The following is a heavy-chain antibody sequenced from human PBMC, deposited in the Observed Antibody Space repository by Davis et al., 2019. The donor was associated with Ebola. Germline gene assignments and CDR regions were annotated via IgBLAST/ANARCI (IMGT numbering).Heavy chain of an antibody. Sequence: AASVKVSCKASGFILTNYAIHWVRQAPGQRLEWMGWINAGNGNTKYSQKFQGRVTITADKSTSTAYMELSSLRSEDTAVYYCARDIGGAAAGNGDYWGQGTLVTVSS. CDR2: INAGNGNT. J-gene: IGHJ4*02. V-gene: IGHV1-3*01. D-gene: IGHD6-13*01. CDR1: GFILTNYA. CDR3: ARDIGGAAAGNGDY.